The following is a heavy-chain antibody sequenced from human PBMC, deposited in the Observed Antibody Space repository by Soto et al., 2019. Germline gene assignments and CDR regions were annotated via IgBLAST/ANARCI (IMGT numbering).Heavy chain of an antibody. J-gene: IGHJ6*01. CDR3: AREAAVAASAFYYFYGLDA. D-gene: IGHD6-19*01. V-gene: IGHV3-33*01. CDR2: IWSDGSNQ. CDR1: GFTFSCCG. Sequence: QVQLVESGGGVVQSGRSLRLSCEGSGFTFSCCGMHWVRQAPGKGLEWVAVIWSDGSNQYYADSVKGRFSISRDNSNNPLSLQLDGLRADHTAVYNCAREAAVAASAFYYFYGLDAWGQGTRVPVSS.